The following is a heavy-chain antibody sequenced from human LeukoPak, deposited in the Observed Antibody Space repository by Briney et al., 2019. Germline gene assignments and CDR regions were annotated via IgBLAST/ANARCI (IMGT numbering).Heavy chain of an antibody. V-gene: IGHV3-33*01. CDR2: IWYDGSNK. J-gene: IGHJ4*02. D-gene: IGHD4-23*01. Sequence: GRSLRLSCAASGFTFSSYGMHWVRQAPGKGLEWVAVIWYDGSNKYYADSVKGRFTISRDNSKNTLYLQMNSLRAEDTAVYYCARGSNDYGGSFDYWGQGTLVTVSS. CDR3: ARGSNDYGGSFDY. CDR1: GFTFSSYG.